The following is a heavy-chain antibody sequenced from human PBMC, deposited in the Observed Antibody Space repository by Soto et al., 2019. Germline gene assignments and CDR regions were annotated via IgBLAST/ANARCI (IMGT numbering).Heavy chain of an antibody. D-gene: IGHD3-10*01. CDR1: GFTFSSYW. CDR2: IKKDGSEK. CDR3: ARDGLGDAFDI. Sequence: EVQLVESGGGLVQPGGSLRLSCAASGFTFSSYWMSWVRQAPGKGLEWVANIKKDGSEKYYVDSVKGRFTTSSDNAKNSLYLQMNSLRAEDTAVYYCARDGLGDAFDIWGQGTMVTVSS. J-gene: IGHJ3*02. V-gene: IGHV3-7*01.